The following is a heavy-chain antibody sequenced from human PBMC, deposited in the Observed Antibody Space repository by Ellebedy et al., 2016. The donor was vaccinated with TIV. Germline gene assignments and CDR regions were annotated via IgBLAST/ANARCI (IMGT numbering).Heavy chain of an antibody. CDR2: IQAGGST. V-gene: IGHV3-53*01. CDR1: GFTVGGDY. J-gene: IGHJ4*02. D-gene: IGHD5-24*01. Sequence: PGGSLRLSCSASGFTVGGDYMSWSRQAPGKGLEWVSVIQAGGSTFYTDSVKDRFTLSRDNSNNMVFLQMTSLRVEDTALYYCARGPNYDSWGQGTLVTVSS. CDR3: ARGPNYDS.